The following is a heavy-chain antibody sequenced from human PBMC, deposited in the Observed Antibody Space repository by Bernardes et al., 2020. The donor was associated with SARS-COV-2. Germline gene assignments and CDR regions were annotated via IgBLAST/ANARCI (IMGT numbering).Heavy chain of an antibody. CDR2: INNDGTTT. D-gene: IGHD4-17*01. Sequence: GSLRLSCAASGFTFSDYWMHWVRQAPGKGLEWVSRINNDGTTTPCADSVKGRFTISRDNSKNTLYLQMNSLRAEDTAVYFCARDRYGANDYWGQGTLVTVSS. CDR3: ARDRYGANDY. J-gene: IGHJ4*02. V-gene: IGHV3-74*01. CDR1: GFTFSDYW.